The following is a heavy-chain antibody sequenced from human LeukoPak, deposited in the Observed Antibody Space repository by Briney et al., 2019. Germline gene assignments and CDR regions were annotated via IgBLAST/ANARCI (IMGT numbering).Heavy chain of an antibody. CDR3: ANLYYYGSGSDY. V-gene: IGHV3-53*05. CDR2: IYSGGST. Sequence: GGSLRLSCAASGFTVSSNYMSWVRQAPGKGLEWVSVIYSGGSTYYADSVKGRFTISRDNSKNTLYLQMNSLRAEDTAVYYCANLYYYGSGSDYWGQGTLVTVSS. J-gene: IGHJ4*02. D-gene: IGHD3-10*01. CDR1: GFTVSSNY.